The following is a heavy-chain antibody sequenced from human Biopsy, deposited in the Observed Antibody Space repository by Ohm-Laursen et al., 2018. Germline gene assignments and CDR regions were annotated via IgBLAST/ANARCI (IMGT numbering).Heavy chain of an antibody. D-gene: IGHD4-23*01. V-gene: IGHV4-59*11. CDR2: ISHTGYT. CDR1: GGSFTGHY. Sequence: GTLSLTCPVSGGSFTGHYWPWIRQPPGKGLEWIGHISHTGYTSYNSSLKSRVTISLDTSRKHFSLRLTSLAAADTAVYYCARGSNEYGGLYFPHWGQGTLVTVSS. CDR3: ARGSNEYGGLYFPH. J-gene: IGHJ1*01.